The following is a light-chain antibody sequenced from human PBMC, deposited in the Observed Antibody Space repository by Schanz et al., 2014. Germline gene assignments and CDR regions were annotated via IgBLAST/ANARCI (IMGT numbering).Light chain of an antibody. J-gene: IGKJ4*01. CDR2: AAS. CDR3: QQTYRRLT. V-gene: IGKV1-39*01. Sequence: DIQMTQSPSSLSASVGDRVTITCRASQTIGSYLNWYQHKSGKAPKLLIYAASTLRAGVPSRFSGSGAVTDFTLTISSLQPEDLATYYCQQTYRRLTFGGGTNIEI. CDR1: QTIGSY.